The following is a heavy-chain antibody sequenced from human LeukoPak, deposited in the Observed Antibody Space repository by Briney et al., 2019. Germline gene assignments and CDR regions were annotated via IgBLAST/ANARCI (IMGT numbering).Heavy chain of an antibody. Sequence: AETLSLTCTVSGASISSYYWSWLRQPPGKGRQWIGYIHYSGSTNYNPSLKSRVPISVNTSKEQFSLTLDSVPAPATGLFFRARHDYGATRDYWGQGTLVTVSS. CDR3: ARHDYGATRDY. CDR2: IHYSGST. J-gene: IGHJ4*02. V-gene: IGHV4-59*08. D-gene: IGHD4-17*01. CDR1: GASISSYY.